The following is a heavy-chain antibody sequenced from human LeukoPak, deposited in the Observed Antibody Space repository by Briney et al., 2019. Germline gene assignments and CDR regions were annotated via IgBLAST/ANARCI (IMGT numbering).Heavy chain of an antibody. CDR3: ARGQQLSPYYFDY. CDR2: MNPNSGNT. D-gene: IGHD6-13*01. V-gene: IGHV1-8*03. J-gene: IGHJ4*02. CDR1: GGTFTSYD. Sequence: GASVKVSCKASGGTFTSYDINWVRQATGQGLEWMGWMNPNSGNTGYAQKFQGRVTITRNTSISTAYMELSSLRSEDTAVYYCARGQQLSPYYFDYWGQGTLVTVSS.